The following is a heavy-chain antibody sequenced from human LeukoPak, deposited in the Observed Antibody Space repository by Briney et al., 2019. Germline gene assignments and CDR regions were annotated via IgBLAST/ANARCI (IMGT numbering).Heavy chain of an antibody. CDR2: INPNSGGT. J-gene: IGHJ3*02. CDR3: AREMGLAAVDAFDI. V-gene: IGHV1-2*02. Sequence: ASVKVSCKASGYTFTGYYMHWVRQAPGQGLEWMGWINPNSGGTNYAQKFQGRVTMTRDTSISTAYMELSRLRSDDTAVYYCAREMGLAAVDAFDIWGQRTMVTVSS. D-gene: IGHD6-13*01. CDR1: GYTFTGYY.